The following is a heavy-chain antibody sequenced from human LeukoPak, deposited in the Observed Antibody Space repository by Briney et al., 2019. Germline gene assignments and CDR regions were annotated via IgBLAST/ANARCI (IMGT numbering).Heavy chain of an antibody. J-gene: IGHJ6*02. V-gene: IGHV1-69*13. D-gene: IGHD1-26*01. CDR3: ARGGWELLRATYYYYGMDV. CDR2: IIPIFGTA. CDR1: GGTFSSYA. Sequence: SVKVSCKASGGTFSSYAISWVRQAPGQGLEWMGGIIPIFGTANYAQKFQGRVTITADESTSTAYMELSSLRSEDTAVYYCARGGWELLRATYYYYGMDVWGQGTTVTVSS.